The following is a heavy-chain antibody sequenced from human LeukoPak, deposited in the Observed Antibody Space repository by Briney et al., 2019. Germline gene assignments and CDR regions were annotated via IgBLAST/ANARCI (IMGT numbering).Heavy chain of an antibody. Sequence: GGPLRLSCAASGFTFDDYGMSWVRQAPGKGLEWVSGINWNGGSTGYADSVKGRFTISRDNSKNSLYLQMNSLRAEDTALYYCAKDYCSSTSCYCDYWGQGTLVTVSS. CDR2: INWNGGST. CDR3: AKDYCSSTSCYCDY. D-gene: IGHD2-2*01. J-gene: IGHJ4*02. CDR1: GFTFDDYG. V-gene: IGHV3-20*04.